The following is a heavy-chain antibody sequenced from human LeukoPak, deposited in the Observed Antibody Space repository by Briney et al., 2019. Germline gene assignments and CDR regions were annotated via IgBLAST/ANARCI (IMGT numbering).Heavy chain of an antibody. CDR2: MNPNSGNT. CDR1: GYTITNYH. J-gene: IGHJ5*02. CDR3: ARMYYYDTSGNPNWFDP. D-gene: IGHD3-22*01. V-gene: IGHV1-8*03. Sequence: ASVKVSCKASGYTITNYHINWVRQATGQGLEWMGWMNPNSGNTGYAQKFQGRVTFTRDTSVSTAYMELNSLTSEDTAVYYCARMYYYDTSGNPNWFDPWGQGTLVTVSS.